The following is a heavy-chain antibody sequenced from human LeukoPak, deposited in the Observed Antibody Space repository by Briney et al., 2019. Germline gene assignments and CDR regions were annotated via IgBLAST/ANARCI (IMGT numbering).Heavy chain of an antibody. J-gene: IGHJ6*03. CDR3: AAFGGAVTDPIFYYYYYMDV. V-gene: IGHV1-58*01. CDR1: GFTFTSSA. Sequence: SVKVSCKASGFTFTSSAVQWLRHARGQRLEWIGWIVVGSGNTNYAQKFQERVTITRDMSTSTAYMELSSLRSEDTGVYVCAAFGGAVTDPIFYYYYYMDVLGKGTTVTVSS. D-gene: IGHD2-21*01. CDR2: IVVGSGNT.